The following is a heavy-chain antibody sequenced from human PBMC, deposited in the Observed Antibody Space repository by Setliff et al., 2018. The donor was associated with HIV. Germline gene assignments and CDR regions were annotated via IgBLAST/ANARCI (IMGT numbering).Heavy chain of an antibody. CDR2: IFTGGST. Sequence: PSETLSLTCTVSGGSINSGSYFWSWIRQPAGKGLEWIGRIFTGGSTNYNPSLKSRVTISLDTSRNQFSLKLISVTAADTAVYYCARQNIAAYWFDPWGQGTLVTVSS. CDR1: GGSINSGSYF. J-gene: IGHJ5*02. V-gene: IGHV4-61*02. CDR3: ARQNIAAYWFDP. D-gene: IGHD6-13*01.